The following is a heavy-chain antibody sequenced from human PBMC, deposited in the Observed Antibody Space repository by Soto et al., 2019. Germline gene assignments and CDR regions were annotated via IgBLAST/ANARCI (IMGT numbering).Heavy chain of an antibody. CDR1: GGSISSSNW. V-gene: IGHV4-4*02. Sequence: QVQLQESGPGLVKPSGTLSLTCAVSGGSISSSNWWSWVRQPPGQGLEWIGEIYHSGSTNYNPSLKSRVTISGDKSKNQFSLKLSSVTAADTAVYYCARAIVYSKPYFDYWGQGTLVTVSS. J-gene: IGHJ4*02. CDR2: IYHSGST. D-gene: IGHD4-4*01. CDR3: ARAIVYSKPYFDY.